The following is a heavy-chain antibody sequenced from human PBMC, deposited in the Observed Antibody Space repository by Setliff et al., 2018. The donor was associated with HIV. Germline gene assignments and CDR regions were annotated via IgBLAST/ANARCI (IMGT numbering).Heavy chain of an antibody. J-gene: IGHJ4*02. CDR2: IYVGGSST. CDR3: AREGSPIYYFDY. CDR1: GFTFSNYA. D-gene: IGHD3-10*01. V-gene: IGHV3-23*03. Sequence: PGGSLRLSCAASGFTFSNYAMSWVRQAPGKGLEWVSVIYVGGSSTVYADSVKGRFTLSRDTSKNTLFLQMNSLRPEDTAVYYCAREGSPIYYFDYWSQGTLVTVSS.